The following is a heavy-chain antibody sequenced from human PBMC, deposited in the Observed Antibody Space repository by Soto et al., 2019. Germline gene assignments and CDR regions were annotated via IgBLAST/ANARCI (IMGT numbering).Heavy chain of an antibody. J-gene: IGHJ5*02. CDR2: IYYSGST. V-gene: IGHV4-59*12. CDR3: ATYDFDGGSNRFDH. Sequence: QVLLQESGPRLVKPSETLSLSCTISGASIRNYFWSWLRQPPGKGLEWIGQIYYSGSTNYNSSLKSRATISIDLSKSQFSLQLTSVAAADTAFYYRATYDFDGGSNRFDHWGQGSLVTLSS. D-gene: IGHD3-3*01. CDR1: GASIRNYF.